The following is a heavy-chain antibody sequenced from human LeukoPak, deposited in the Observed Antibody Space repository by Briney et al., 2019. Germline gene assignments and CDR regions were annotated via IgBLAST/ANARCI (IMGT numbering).Heavy chain of an antibody. CDR2: INPNSGGT. CDR1: GYTFTGYY. J-gene: IGHJ4*02. V-gene: IGHV1-2*02. CDR3: ARDGGRSSGWNFDY. D-gene: IGHD6-19*01. Sequence: GASVKVSCKASGYTFTGYYMHWVRQAPGQGLEWMGWINPNSGGTNYAQKFQGRVTMTRDTSISTAYMELSRLRSDDTAVYYCARDGGRSSGWNFDYWGQGTLVTVSS.